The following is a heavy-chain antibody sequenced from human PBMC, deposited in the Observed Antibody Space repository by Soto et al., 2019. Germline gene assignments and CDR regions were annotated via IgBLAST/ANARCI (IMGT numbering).Heavy chain of an antibody. Sequence: QVQLQQWGGGLLKPSETLSLTCAVHGWSFSGHYWSWIRQTPGKGLAWVGDITHSGRTNYNSFLKSRVTILVDTSKKQFSLHLTSVTAADTAVYYCTRGVNSLFGRVIGYYYYMDVWGKGTTVTVSS. CDR3: TRGVNSLFGRVIGYYYYMDV. V-gene: IGHV4-34*01. CDR2: ITHSGRT. J-gene: IGHJ6*03. D-gene: IGHD3-16*02. CDR1: GWSFSGHY.